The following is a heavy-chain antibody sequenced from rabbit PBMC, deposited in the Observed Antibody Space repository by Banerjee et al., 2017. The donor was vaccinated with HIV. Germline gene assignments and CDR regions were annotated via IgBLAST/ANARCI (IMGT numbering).Heavy chain of an antibody. D-gene: IGHD4-1*01. V-gene: IGHV1S47*01. CDR3: VRVNSGLNL. CDR1: GFDFSSYG. CDR2: IDLFFGST. J-gene: IGHJ4*01. Sequence: QEQVVESGGGLVTLGGSLKLSCKASGFDFSSYGVSWVRQAPGKGLEWIGCIDLFFGSTYYATWVNGRFTISSHNAQNTLYLQLNSLTAADTATYFCVRVNSGLNLWGPGTLVTVS.